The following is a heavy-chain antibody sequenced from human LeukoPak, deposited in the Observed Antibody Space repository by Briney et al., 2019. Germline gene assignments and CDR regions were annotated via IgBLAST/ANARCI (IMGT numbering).Heavy chain of an antibody. CDR3: ARVDRYHYYLDV. Sequence: SVKVSCKTSGGTFSSYSITWVRQAPGQGLEWMGGIMPLFNTANYAQQFQGRVTITTDESTSTAYMELSSLRFEDTAMYYCARVDRYHYYLDVWGKGTTVTVSS. CDR1: GGTFSSYS. V-gene: IGHV1-69*05. J-gene: IGHJ6*03. CDR2: IMPLFNTA.